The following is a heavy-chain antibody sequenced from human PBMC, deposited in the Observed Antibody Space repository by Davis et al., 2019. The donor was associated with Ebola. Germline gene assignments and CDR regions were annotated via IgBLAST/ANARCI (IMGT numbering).Heavy chain of an antibody. V-gene: IGHV1-69*04. CDR1: GYTFTSYG. D-gene: IGHD5-24*01. Sequence: AASVKVSCKASGYTFTSYGISWVRQAPGQGLEWMGRIIPILGIANYAQKFQGRVTITADKSTSTAYMELSSLRSEDTAVYYCASSRDGYNSRFDYWGQGTLVTVSS. CDR3: ASSRDGYNSRFDY. J-gene: IGHJ4*02. CDR2: IIPILGIA.